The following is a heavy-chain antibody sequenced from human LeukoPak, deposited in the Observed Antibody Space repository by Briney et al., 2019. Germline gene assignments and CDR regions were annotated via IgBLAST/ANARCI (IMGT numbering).Heavy chain of an antibody. CDR3: AKPYYYDSSGYYYYFDY. J-gene: IGHJ4*02. Sequence: GGSLRLSCAASGFTFSSYALTWVRQAPGKGLEWVSTISGSGGSTYYAGSVKGRFTISRDNSKNTLYLQMNSLRAEDTAVYYCAKPYYYDSSGYYYYFDYWGQGTLVTVSS. CDR1: GFTFSSYA. V-gene: IGHV3-23*01. CDR2: ISGSGGST. D-gene: IGHD3-22*01.